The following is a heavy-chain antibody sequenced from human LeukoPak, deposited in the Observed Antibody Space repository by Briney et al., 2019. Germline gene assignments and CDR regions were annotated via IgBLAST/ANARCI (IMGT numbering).Heavy chain of an antibody. J-gene: IGHJ6*02. CDR1: GGSVSSYY. V-gene: IGHV4-59*02. Sequence: SETLSLTCTVSGGSVSSYYWSWIRQPPGKGLEWIGYIYYSGSTNYNPSLKSRVTISVDTSKNQFSLKLSSVTAADPDVYHCARDNWNYGSSMDVWGQGTTVTVSS. CDR2: IYYSGST. CDR3: ARDNWNYGSSMDV. D-gene: IGHD1-7*01.